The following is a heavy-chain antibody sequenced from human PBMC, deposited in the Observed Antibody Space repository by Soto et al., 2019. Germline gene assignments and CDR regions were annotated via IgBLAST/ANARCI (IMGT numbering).Heavy chain of an antibody. CDR3: ARDSGYCSAGSCYAGNFDS. D-gene: IGHD2-15*01. CDR1: GDSINSGAFF. CDR2: ISYSGAT. V-gene: IGHV4-31*03. J-gene: IGHJ4*02. Sequence: QVQLQESGPGLVKPSQTLSLTCTVSGDSINSGAFFWSWIRQHPGQGLEWIGYISYSGATYYNPSLKSRLSMSLDTSKNQFSLNLNSVTAADTALYYCARDSGYCSAGSCYAGNFDSWGQGTLVTVSS.